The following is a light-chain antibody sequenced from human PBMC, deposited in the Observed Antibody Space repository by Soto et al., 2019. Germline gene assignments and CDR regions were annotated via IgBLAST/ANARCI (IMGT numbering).Light chain of an antibody. CDR3: QHFNNYFS. J-gene: IGKJ5*01. Sequence: ALHLTQSPSSLSASVGDRVTMTCRASQGISNTLAWYQQKPGKAPKLLIYDASRLQGGVPSRFSGSGSGTDFTLTISSLQPEDFATYYCQHFNNYFSFGQGTRLEIK. V-gene: IGKV1D-13*01. CDR1: QGISNT. CDR2: DAS.